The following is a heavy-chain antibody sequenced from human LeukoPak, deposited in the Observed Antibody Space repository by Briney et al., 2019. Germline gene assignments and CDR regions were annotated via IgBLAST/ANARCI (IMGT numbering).Heavy chain of an antibody. CDR2: ISSSSSYI. CDR1: GFTFSTYS. V-gene: IGHV3-21*01. CDR3: ARDGDIVVVPADLDY. D-gene: IGHD2-2*01. Sequence: GGSRRFTCAASGFTFSTYSMNWVRQAPGKGLEWVSSISSSSSYIYYADSVKGRFTISRDNAKNSLYLQMNSLRAEDTAVYYCARDGDIVVVPADLDYWGQGTLVTVSS. J-gene: IGHJ4*02.